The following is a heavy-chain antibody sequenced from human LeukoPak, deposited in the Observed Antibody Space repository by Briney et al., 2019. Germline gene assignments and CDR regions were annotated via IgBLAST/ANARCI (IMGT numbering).Heavy chain of an antibody. D-gene: IGHD3-22*01. V-gene: IGHV3-23*01. CDR3: AKVEGYYDSSGYGIDY. J-gene: IGHJ4*02. CDR1: GFTFSSYA. Sequence: GGSLRLSCAASGFTFSSYAMSWVRQAPGKGLEWVSAISGSGGSTYYADSVKGRFTISRDNSKNTLYLQMNSLRAEDTAVYYCAKVEGYYDSSGYGIDYWGQGTLVTVSS. CDR2: ISGSGGST.